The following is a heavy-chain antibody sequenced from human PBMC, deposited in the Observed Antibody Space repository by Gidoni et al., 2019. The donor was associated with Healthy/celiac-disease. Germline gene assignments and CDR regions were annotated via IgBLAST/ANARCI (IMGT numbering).Heavy chain of an antibody. CDR2: INSDGSST. J-gene: IGHJ4*02. CDR1: GFTFSSYW. D-gene: IGHD3-10*01. Sequence: EVQLVESGGGLVQHGGSLRLSCAASGFTFSSYWMHWVRQAPGKGLVWVSRINSDGSSTSYADSVKGRFTISRDNAKNTLYLQMNSLRAEDTAVYYCARQIGLWFGIDYWGQGTLVTVSS. CDR3: ARQIGLWFGIDY. V-gene: IGHV3-74*01.